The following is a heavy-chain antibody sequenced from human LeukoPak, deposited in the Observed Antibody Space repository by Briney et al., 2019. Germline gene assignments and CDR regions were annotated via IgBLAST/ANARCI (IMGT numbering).Heavy chain of an antibody. D-gene: IGHD3-16*02. CDR2: IYGTGT. V-gene: IGHV4-59*08. J-gene: IGHJ6*03. CDR1: GGSIGTYY. Sequence: PSETLSLTCTVSGGSIGTYYRSWIRQSPGKGLEWIGYIYGTGTRYNPYRPSRVTISVDRSRNQFFLKMSSVTAADTAVYYCARHIGGGIEDMDVWGKGTKVSVSS. CDR3: ARHIGGGIEDMDV.